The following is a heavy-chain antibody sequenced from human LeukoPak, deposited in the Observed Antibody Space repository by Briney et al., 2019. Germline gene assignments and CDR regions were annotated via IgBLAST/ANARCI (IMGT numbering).Heavy chain of an antibody. J-gene: IGHJ4*02. CDR3: ARVDYILDY. D-gene: IGHD4-11*01. CDR2: IYRSGSA. CDR1: RYSISSGYH. Sequence: KPSETLSLTCAVSRYSISSGYHWAWIRQPPGKGLEWIGSIYRSGSAYYNPSLKSRVTISVDTSKNQFSLRVTSVTAADTAVYYCARVDYILDYWGQGTPVTVSS. V-gene: IGHV4-38-2*01.